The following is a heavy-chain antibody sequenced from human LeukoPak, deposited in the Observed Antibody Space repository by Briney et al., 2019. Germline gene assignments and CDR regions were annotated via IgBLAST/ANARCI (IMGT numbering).Heavy chain of an antibody. CDR2: ISAYNGNT. Sequence: ASVKVSCEASGYTFTSYGISWVRQAPGQGLEWMGWISAYNGNTNYAQKLQGRVTMTTDTSTSTAYMELRSLRSDDTAVYYCARDRQLSSFGGIAARQMNAFDIWGQGTMVTVSS. CDR3: ARDRQLSSFGGIAARQMNAFDI. CDR1: GYTFTSYG. J-gene: IGHJ3*02. V-gene: IGHV1-18*01. D-gene: IGHD6-6*01.